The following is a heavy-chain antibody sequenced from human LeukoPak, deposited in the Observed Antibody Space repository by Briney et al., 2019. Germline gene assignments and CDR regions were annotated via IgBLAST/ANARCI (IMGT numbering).Heavy chain of an antibody. CDR1: GYTFTDYY. V-gene: IGHV1-2*02. D-gene: IGHD4-17*01. J-gene: IGHJ4*02. CDR2: LNPNSGDT. Sequence: GASVKVSCKASGYTFTDYYMHWVRQAPGQGLEWMGWLNPNSGDTNYAQKFQGRVSMTRDTSISTAYMDLSDLRSDDTAVYYCRTDRYGDYGDYIDYWGQGTLVTVSS. CDR3: RTDRYGDYGDYIDY.